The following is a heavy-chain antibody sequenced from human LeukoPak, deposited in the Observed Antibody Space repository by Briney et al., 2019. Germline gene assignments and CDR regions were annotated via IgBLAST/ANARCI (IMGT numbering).Heavy chain of an antibody. CDR3: ARDGSSSSQGYYYYYYMDV. D-gene: IGHD6-6*01. J-gene: IGHJ6*03. V-gene: IGHV1-24*01. CDR1: GYTLTELS. CDR2: FDPEDGET. Sequence: ASVKVSCKVSGYTLTELSMHWVRQAPGKGPEWMGGFDPEDGETIYAQKFQGRVTMTTDTSTSTAYMELRSLRSDDTAVYYCARDGSSSSQGYYYYYYMDVWGKGTTVTVSS.